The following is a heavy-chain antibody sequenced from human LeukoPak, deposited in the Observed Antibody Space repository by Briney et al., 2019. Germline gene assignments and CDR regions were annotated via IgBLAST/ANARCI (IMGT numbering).Heavy chain of an antibody. Sequence: GGSLRLSCAASGFTFTSYWMHWVRQVPGKGLVWVSRITSDGSSTSYAGSVKGRFTISRDNAKNTLYLQMNSLRPEDTAVYYCASGDGHGFDIWGQGTMVTASS. V-gene: IGHV3-74*01. CDR2: ITSDGSST. D-gene: IGHD5-24*01. CDR1: GFTFTSYW. J-gene: IGHJ3*02. CDR3: ASGDGHGFDI.